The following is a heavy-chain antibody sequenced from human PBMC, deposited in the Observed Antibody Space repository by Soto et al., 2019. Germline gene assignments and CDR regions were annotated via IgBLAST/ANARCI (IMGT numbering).Heavy chain of an antibody. V-gene: IGHV1-8*01. CDR1: GSTFPSQD. CDR3: ACVISIGHRSYSTDV. CDR2: MNLNIVNT. D-gene: IGHD1-26*01. Sequence: VASEKVSCKASGSTFPSQDIKRVRLAPGEGLEGMGWMNLNIVNTGYALKFQGKVTMTRNTSKSTAQMDLGSLRCEDRAVYYVACVISIGHRSYSTDVWCQGIMVTVSS. J-gene: IGHJ6*02.